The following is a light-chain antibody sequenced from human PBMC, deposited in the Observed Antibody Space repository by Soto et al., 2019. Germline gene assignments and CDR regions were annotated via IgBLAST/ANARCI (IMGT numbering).Light chain of an antibody. V-gene: IGKV3-15*01. J-gene: IGKJ4*01. CDR3: QQYSKWPLA. Sequence: EVVLTQSPATLSVSPGEGATLSCKASQSVDSRLAWYQQKPGQAPRLLIEGASSRATDIPARFSGSGSGTEFTLTITSLQSEDFAVYYCQQYSKWPLAFGGGTRVDIK. CDR1: QSVDSR. CDR2: GAS.